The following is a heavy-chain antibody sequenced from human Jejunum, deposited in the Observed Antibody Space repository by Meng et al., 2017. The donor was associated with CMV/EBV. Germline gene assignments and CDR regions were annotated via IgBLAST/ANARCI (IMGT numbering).Heavy chain of an antibody. J-gene: IGHJ4*02. V-gene: IGHV3-30*04. D-gene: IGHD3-22*01. CDR2: ISYNGGRT. CDR1: GFTFSTYP. CDR3: ANPNYYDSNGAY. Sequence: GGSGFTFSTYPMHWVRQAPGKGLEWVAYISYNGGRTYDADSVKGRFTISRDNSKNTVYLQMNSLRADDTAVYYCANPNYYDSNGAYWGQGTLVTVSS.